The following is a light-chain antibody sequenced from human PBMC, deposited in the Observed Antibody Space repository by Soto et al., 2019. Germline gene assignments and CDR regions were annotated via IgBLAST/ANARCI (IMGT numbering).Light chain of an antibody. CDR3: QQYDNWPQT. J-gene: IGKJ1*01. CDR1: QSVSSN. CDR2: GAS. V-gene: IGKV3-15*01. Sequence: EIVITQSPATLYVSPGERATLSCRASQSVSSNLAWYQQKPGQAPRLLIYGASTRATGIPARFSGTGSGTDFSLTVSSLQSEDFAVYYCQQYDNWPQTFGQGTKVDIK.